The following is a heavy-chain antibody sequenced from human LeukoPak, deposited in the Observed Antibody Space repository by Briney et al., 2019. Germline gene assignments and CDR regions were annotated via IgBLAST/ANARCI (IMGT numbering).Heavy chain of an antibody. CDR3: AKMGKTYYDFWSGSNTRGPFDY. V-gene: IGHV1-46*01. CDR2: ITPRGGST. D-gene: IGHD3-3*01. Sequence: ASVKVSCKASGDTFTRYDFYWVRQAPGQGLEWMGRITPRGGSTNYAQKFRGRVTMTSDTSTSTIYMELSSLRSEDTAVYYCAKMGKTYYDFWSGSNTRGPFDYWGQGTLVTVSS. J-gene: IGHJ4*02. CDR1: GDTFTRYD.